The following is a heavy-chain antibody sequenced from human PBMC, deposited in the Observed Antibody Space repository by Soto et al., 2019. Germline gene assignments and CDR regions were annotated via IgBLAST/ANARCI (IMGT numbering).Heavy chain of an antibody. CDR2: IYYSGST. CDR3: AKYIVGASYYFDY. CDR1: GDSISSYY. J-gene: IGHJ4*02. D-gene: IGHD1-26*01. Sequence: ETLSLTCTVSGDSISSYYWSWIRQPPGKGLEWIGFIYYSGSTNYNPSLESRVTISVGMSKNQFSLKLSSVTAADTAVFYCAKYIVGASYYFDYWGQGTLVTVSS. V-gene: IGHV4-59*08.